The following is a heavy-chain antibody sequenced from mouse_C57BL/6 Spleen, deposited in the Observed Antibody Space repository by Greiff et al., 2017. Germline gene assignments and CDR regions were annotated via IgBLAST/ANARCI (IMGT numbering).Heavy chain of an antibody. CDR3: ARSLLDSSGYGFAY. D-gene: IGHD3-2*02. CDR1: GYTFTSYW. Sequence: QVHVKQSGAELVKPGASVKLSCKASGYTFTSYWMHWVKQRPGQGLEWIGMIHPNSGSTNYNEKFKSKATLTVDKSSSTAYMQLSSLTSEDSAVYYCARSLLDSSGYGFAYWGQGTLVTVSA. CDR2: IHPNSGST. V-gene: IGHV1-64*01. J-gene: IGHJ3*01.